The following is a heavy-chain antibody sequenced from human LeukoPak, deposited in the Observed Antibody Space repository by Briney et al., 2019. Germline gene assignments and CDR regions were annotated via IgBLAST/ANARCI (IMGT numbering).Heavy chain of an antibody. D-gene: IGHD2-2*02. CDR1: GFTFSYYW. Sequence: HPGGSLSLSCAASGFTFSYYWMHWVRQAPGKGLVWVSGINSDGSSTSYADSVKGRFTMSRDNAKNTLYLQMNSLRAEDTAVYYCARGYCSTTSWYTDWFDPWGQGTLVTVSS. J-gene: IGHJ5*02. V-gene: IGHV3-74*01. CDR2: INSDGSST. CDR3: ARGYCSTTSWYTDWFDP.